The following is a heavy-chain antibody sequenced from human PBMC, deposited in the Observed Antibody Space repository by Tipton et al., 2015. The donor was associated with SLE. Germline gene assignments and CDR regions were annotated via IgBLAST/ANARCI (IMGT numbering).Heavy chain of an antibody. D-gene: IGHD3/OR15-3a*01. CDR1: GYFFSSGHYSGYF. CDR2: IYDSGKT. CDR3: ARDSAVNFWYFDL. Sequence: TLSLTCAVSGYFFSSGHYSGYFRGWIRQPPGKGLEWIGNIYDSGKTYYNPSLQSRVTISIDTSKNQFSLKLRSMTAADTAMYYCARDSAVNFWYFDLWGRGTLVTVSS. J-gene: IGHJ2*01. V-gene: IGHV4-38-2*01.